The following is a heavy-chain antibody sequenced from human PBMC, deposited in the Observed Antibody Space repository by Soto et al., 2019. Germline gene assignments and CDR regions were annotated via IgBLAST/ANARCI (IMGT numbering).Heavy chain of an antibody. D-gene: IGHD4-17*01. CDR1: GFTFSSYG. CDR2: ISYDGSHD. Sequence: QVHLVESGGGVVQPGRSLRLSCVASGFTFSSYGMHWVRQAPGEGLEWVAVISYDGSHDYYADSVKGRFAISRDNSKNTLYLQMNSLRAEDSALYYCARRHDYGDYRVDYWGQGTLVTVSS. CDR3: ARRHDYGDYRVDY. V-gene: IGHV3-30*03. J-gene: IGHJ4*02.